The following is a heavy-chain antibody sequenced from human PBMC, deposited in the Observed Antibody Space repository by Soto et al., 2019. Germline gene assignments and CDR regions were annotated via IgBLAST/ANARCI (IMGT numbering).Heavy chain of an antibody. J-gene: IGHJ4*02. CDR3: ARVWGSGWLPVDS. CDR1: GCSISSYY. V-gene: IGHV4-59*01. Sequence: XETLSLTCTVSGCSISSYYWSWIRQPPGKGLEWIGYIYYSGSTNYNPSLKSRVTISVDTSKNQFSLKLSSVTAADTAVYYCARVWGSGWLPVDSWGQGNLVTVSS. D-gene: IGHD6-19*01. CDR2: IYYSGST.